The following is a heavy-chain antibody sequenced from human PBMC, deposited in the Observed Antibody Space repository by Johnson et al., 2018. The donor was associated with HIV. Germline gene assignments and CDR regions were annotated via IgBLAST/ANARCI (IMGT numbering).Heavy chain of an antibody. Sequence: VQLVESGGDLVQPGGSLRLSCTASGFTFNNYAMTWVRQAPGKGLEWVSVISGSGGSTYYADSVKGRFTISRDNSKNTVYLQMNSLRAEDTAVYYCAKGRYSSSWYLAGAFDVWGQGTMVSVSS. V-gene: IGHV3-23*04. J-gene: IGHJ3*01. CDR3: AKGRYSSSWYLAGAFDV. CDR2: ISGSGGST. CDR1: GFTFNNYA. D-gene: IGHD6-13*01.